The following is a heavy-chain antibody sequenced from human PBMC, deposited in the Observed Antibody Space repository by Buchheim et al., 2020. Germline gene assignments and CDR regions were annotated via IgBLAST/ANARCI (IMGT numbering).Heavy chain of an antibody. CDR1: GYTFHNYG. D-gene: IGHD3-9*01. CDR2: ISVFNGNT. J-gene: IGHJ4*02. Sequence: QVQLVQSGAEVKKPGASVKVSCKASGYTFHNYGISWVRQAPGQGLEWMGWISVFNGNTNYAQKLQARVTMPTDTSTTTAYMELRSLRSDDTAVYYCARDKGVSTSFDLIDYWGQGTL. CDR3: ARDKGVSTSFDLIDY. V-gene: IGHV1-18*01.